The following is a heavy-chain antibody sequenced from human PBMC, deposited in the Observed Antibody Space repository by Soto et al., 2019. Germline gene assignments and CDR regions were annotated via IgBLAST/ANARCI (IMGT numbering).Heavy chain of an antibody. D-gene: IGHD3-22*01. CDR3: AKVPFSYYDSSGPYGMDV. CDR1: GFTFSSYA. J-gene: IGHJ6*02. Sequence: GGSLRLSCAASGFTFSSYAMSWVRQAPGKGLEWVSAISGSGGSTYYADSVKGRFTISRDNSKNTLYLQMNSLRAEDTAVYYCAKVPFSYYDSSGPYGMDVWGQGTTVTVSS. CDR2: ISGSGGST. V-gene: IGHV3-23*01.